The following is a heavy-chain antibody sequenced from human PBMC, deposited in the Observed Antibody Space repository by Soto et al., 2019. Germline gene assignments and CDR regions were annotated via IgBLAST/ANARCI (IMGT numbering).Heavy chain of an antibody. CDR3: ARDNHESWFDP. V-gene: IGHV4-59*01. CDR2: IYYSGST. Sequence: SETLSLTCTVSGGSISSYYWSWIRQPPGKGLEWIGYIYYSGSTNYNPSLKSRVTISVDTSKNQFSLKLSSVTAADTAVYYCARDNHESWFDPWGQGTLVTVSS. J-gene: IGHJ5*02. CDR1: GGSISSYY.